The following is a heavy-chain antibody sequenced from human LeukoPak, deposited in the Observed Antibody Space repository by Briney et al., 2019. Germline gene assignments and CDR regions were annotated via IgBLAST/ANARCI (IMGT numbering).Heavy chain of an antibody. V-gene: IGHV3-33*08. CDR2: IWYDGSNK. Sequence: PGRSLRLSCAASGFTFSSYAMHWVRQAPGKGLEWVAVIWYDGSNKYYADSVKGRFTISRDNSKNTLYLQMNSLRAEDTAVYYCASTYYGDYTFDYWGQGTLVTVSS. CDR1: GFTFSSYA. CDR3: ASTYYGDYTFDY. J-gene: IGHJ4*02. D-gene: IGHD4-17*01.